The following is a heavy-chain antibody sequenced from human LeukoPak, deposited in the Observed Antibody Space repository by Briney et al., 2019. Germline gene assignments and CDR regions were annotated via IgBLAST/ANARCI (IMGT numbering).Heavy chain of an antibody. Sequence: PGGSLRLSCVGSGFNFRNYDMSWVRQAPGKGLEWVSGISGSGGATDFADSVKGRFTISRDNSKNTLFLQMNSLIAEDTAVYYCAKNKFFSIGGTGYYMDVWGRGTTVTVSS. J-gene: IGHJ6*03. D-gene: IGHD1-14*01. CDR1: GFNFRNYD. V-gene: IGHV3-23*01. CDR2: ISGSGGAT. CDR3: AKNKFFSIGGTGYYMDV.